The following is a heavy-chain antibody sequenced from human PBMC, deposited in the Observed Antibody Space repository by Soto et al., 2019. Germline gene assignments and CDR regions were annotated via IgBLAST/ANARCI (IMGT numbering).Heavy chain of an antibody. D-gene: IGHD6-13*01. V-gene: IGHV3-21*01. Sequence: GSLRLSCAASGFTFSSYSMNWVRQAPGKGLEWVSSISSSSSYIYYADSVKGRFTISRDNAKNSLYLQMNSLRAEDTAVYYCARDGPYSSSWYLLGYYYYYMDVWGKGTTVTVS. J-gene: IGHJ6*03. CDR1: GFTFSSYS. CDR3: ARDGPYSSSWYLLGYYYYYMDV. CDR2: ISSSSSYI.